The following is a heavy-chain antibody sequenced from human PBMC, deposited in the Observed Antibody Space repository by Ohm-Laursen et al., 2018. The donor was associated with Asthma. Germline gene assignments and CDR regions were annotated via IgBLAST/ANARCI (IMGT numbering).Heavy chain of an antibody. CDR2: IFPHGRHT. CDR1: GFTFSDYF. J-gene: IGHJ4*02. D-gene: IGHD5-24*01. Sequence: SLRLSCTASGFTFSDYFMHWVRQGPGEGLVWISHIFPHGRHTNYADSVKGRFIISRDDAQNTLYLQMNSLRADDTAVYYCARGSLEGLQWGQGTLVTVSS. CDR3: ARGSLEGLQ. V-gene: IGHV3-74*01.